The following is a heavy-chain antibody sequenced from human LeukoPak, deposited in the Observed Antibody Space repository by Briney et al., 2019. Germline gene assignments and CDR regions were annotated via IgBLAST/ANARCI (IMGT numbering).Heavy chain of an antibody. CDR3: AKDMSRSSSFLYLDV. J-gene: IGHJ6*03. CDR2: ISWNSRKM. V-gene: IGHV3-9*01. CDR1: GFTFDDYA. Sequence: PGRSLRLSCAASGFTFDDYAMHWVRQAPGKGLEWVSGISWNSRKMDYADSVRGRFTISRDNDKNTVYLQMNSLTAEDTALYYCAKDMSRSSSFLYLDVWGKGPAVTVSS.